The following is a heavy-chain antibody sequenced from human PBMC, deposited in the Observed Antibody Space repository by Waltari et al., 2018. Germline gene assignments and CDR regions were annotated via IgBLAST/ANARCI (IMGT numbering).Heavy chain of an antibody. Sequence: VQLVQSGAEVKKPGSSVKVSCKASGGTFSSYAISWVRQAPGQGLEWMGRVDPEDGETIYAEKFQGRVTITADTSTDTAYMELSSLRSEDTAVYYCATVPGRAAAGTGDAFDIWGQGTMVTVSS. D-gene: IGHD6-13*01. J-gene: IGHJ3*02. CDR2: VDPEDGET. CDR3: ATVPGRAAAGTGDAFDI. V-gene: IGHV1-69-2*01. CDR1: GGTFSSYA.